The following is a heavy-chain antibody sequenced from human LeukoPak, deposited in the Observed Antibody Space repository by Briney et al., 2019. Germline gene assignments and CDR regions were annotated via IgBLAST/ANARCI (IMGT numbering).Heavy chain of an antibody. J-gene: IGHJ3*01. Sequence: PSETLSLTCAVYGGSFSGYYWSWIRQPPGEGLEWIGEINHSGSTNYNPSLKSRVTISIDTSKNQFSLKLSSVTAADTAVYYCARGAVWGQGTMVTVSS. CDR3: ARGAV. V-gene: IGHV4-34*01. CDR2: INHSGST. CDR1: GGSFSGYY.